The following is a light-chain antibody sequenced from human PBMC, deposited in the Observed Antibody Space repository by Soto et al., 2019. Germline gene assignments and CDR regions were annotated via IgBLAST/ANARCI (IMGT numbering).Light chain of an antibody. CDR3: KQYGTSPRT. J-gene: IGKJ1*01. CDR2: AAS. CDR1: QSVRNNY. Sequence: EIVLTQSPGTLSLSPGERATLSCRASQSVRNNYLAWYQQRPGQAPRLLIYAASSRATGIPDRFSGSGSGTDFTLTISRLEPEDLAVYYCKQYGTSPRTFGQGTKVEIK. V-gene: IGKV3-20*01.